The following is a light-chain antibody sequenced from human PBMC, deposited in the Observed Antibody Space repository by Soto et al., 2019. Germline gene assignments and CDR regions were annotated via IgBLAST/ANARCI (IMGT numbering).Light chain of an antibody. CDR2: DAS. Sequence: EIVMTQSPATLSVSPGERATLSCRASQSVSSNLAWYQQKPGQAPRLLIYDASNRATGIPARFSGSGSGTEFTLTISSLQSEDSAVYYCQQCNNWPPLTFGGGTKVDIK. J-gene: IGKJ4*01. CDR3: QQCNNWPPLT. V-gene: IGKV3D-15*01. CDR1: QSVSSN.